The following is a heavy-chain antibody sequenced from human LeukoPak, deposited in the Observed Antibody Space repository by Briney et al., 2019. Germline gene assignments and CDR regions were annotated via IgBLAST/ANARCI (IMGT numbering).Heavy chain of an antibody. D-gene: IGHD1-26*01. J-gene: IGHJ5*02. Sequence: SETLSLTCTVSGGSISSYYWSWIRQPAGKGLEWIGRIYTSGSTNYNPSLKSRVTMSVDTSKNQFSLKLSSVTAADTAVYHCAKNGQSGFSFDPWGQGTLVTVSS. CDR3: AKNGQSGFSFDP. CDR2: IYTSGST. V-gene: IGHV4-4*07. CDR1: GGSISSYY.